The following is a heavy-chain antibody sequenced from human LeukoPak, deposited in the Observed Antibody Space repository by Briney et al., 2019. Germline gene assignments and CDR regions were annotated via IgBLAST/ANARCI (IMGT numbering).Heavy chain of an antibody. J-gene: IGHJ4*02. D-gene: IGHD2-21*02. CDR2: INAGKGNT. CDR3: ARVVVTANSLPDC. CDR1: GYTFTSYN. Sequence: ASVTVSCKASGYTFTSYNIHWVRQAPGQRLEWMGRINAGKGNTEYSQKFQGRVTITRDTSASTAYMELSSLRSGDTAVYYCARVVVTANSLPDCWGQGTLVTVSS. V-gene: IGHV1-3*01.